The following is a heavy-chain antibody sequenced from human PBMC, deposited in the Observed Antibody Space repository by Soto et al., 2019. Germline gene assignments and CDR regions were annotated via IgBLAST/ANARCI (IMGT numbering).Heavy chain of an antibody. CDR2: INSDGSST. Sequence: VHLVESGGGVVQPGGSLRLSCAASGFTFSSYWMHWVRQAPGKGLVWVSRINSDGSSTSYADSVKGRFTISRDNAKNTLYLQMNSLRAEDTAVYYCARPAMVRVGAFDIWGQGTMVTVSS. J-gene: IGHJ3*02. CDR3: ARPAMVRVGAFDI. V-gene: IGHV3-74*02. CDR1: GFTFSSYW. D-gene: IGHD5-18*01.